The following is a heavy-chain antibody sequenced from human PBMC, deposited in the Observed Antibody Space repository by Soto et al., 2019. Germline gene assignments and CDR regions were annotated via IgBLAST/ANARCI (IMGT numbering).Heavy chain of an antibody. CDR1: GFTFSSYA. D-gene: IGHD2-2*01. CDR3: ARDTRLSEYQLTHDYYYYGMDV. J-gene: IGHJ6*02. Sequence: GGSLRLSCAASGFTFSSYAMHWVRQAPGKGLEWVAVISYDGSNKYYADSVKGRFTISRDNSKNTLYLQMNSLRAEDTAVYYCARDTRLSEYQLTHDYYYYGMDVWGQGTTVTVSS. V-gene: IGHV3-30-3*01. CDR2: ISYDGSNK.